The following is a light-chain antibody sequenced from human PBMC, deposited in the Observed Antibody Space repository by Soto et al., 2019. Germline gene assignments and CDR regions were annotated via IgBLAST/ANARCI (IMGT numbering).Light chain of an antibody. CDR1: QGISNY. J-gene: IGKJ1*01. Sequence: DIQMTQSPSSLSASVGDRVTITCRESQGISNYLAWYQQKPGKVPKLLIYAASTLQSGVPSRFSGSGSGTEFALTISSLQPEDVATYYCQKYNIAPWTFGQGTKVEIK. CDR2: AAS. V-gene: IGKV1-27*01. CDR3: QKYNIAPWT.